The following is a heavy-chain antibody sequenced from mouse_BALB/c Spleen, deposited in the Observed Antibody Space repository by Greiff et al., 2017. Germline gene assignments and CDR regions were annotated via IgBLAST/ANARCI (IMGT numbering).Heavy chain of an antibody. Sequence: VKLQQSGPELVKPGASVMMSCKASGYTFSDYVLSWVKQRTGQGLEWVGVVYPGSGSTYYNEKFKVKATLTADKSSNTAYMPLSSLTSEDSAVYFCARRRDEEGYAMDHWGQGTSVTVSA. CDR2: VYPGSGST. J-gene: IGHJ4*01. V-gene: IGHV1-77*01. CDR1: GYTFSDYV. D-gene: IGHD3-3*01. CDR3: ARRRDEEGYAMDH.